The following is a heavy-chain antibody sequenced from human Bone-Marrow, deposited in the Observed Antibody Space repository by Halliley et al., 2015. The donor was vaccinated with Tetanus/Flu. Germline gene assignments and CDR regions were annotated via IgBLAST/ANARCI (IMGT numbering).Heavy chain of an antibody. Sequence: GLEWISYISTSGTHTNYADSVRGRFTISRDDAKNSLFLQMNSLGDDDTAVYYCAREMGIIDYWGQGALATVSS. D-gene: IGHD1-26*01. J-gene: IGHJ4*02. CDR2: ISTSGTHT. V-gene: IGHV3-11*06. CDR3: AREMGIIDY.